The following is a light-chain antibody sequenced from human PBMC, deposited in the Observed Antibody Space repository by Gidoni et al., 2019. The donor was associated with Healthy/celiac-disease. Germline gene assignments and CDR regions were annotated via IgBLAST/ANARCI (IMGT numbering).Light chain of an antibody. V-gene: IGKV3-11*01. Sequence: EIVFTQSPATLSLSPGERATLSCRASSNVSSSVAWYQQKPRQAPRLLIYDASNRATSMPARFSGSGSGTDFTLTISSLEPEDFAVYYCQQRSNWPPHTFGQGTKLEIK. CDR2: DAS. CDR3: QQRSNWPPHT. J-gene: IGKJ2*01. CDR1: SNVSSS.